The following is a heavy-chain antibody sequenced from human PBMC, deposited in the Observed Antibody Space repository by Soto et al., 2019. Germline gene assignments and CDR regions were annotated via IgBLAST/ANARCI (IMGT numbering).Heavy chain of an antibody. V-gene: IGHV4-31*03. D-gene: IGHD3-3*01. Sequence: SETLSLTCTVSGCSISSGGYYWSWIRQHPGNGLEWIGYTYYSGSTYYNPSLKSRVTISVDTSKNLFSLKLSSGTAADTAVFYCARGFGPPTYYDFWSGPPYYGMDVWGQGTTVTVSS. CDR2: TYYSGST. CDR3: ARGFGPPTYYDFWSGPPYYGMDV. J-gene: IGHJ6*02. CDR1: GCSISSGGYY.